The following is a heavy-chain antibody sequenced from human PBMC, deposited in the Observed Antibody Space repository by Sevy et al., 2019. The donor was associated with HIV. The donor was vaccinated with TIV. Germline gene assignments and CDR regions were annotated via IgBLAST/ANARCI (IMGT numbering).Heavy chain of an antibody. Sequence: GGSLRLSCAASGFTFSSYSMNWVRQAPGKGLEWVSSISSSSSYIYYADSVKGRFTISRDNAKNSLYLQMNSLRAEDMAVYYCARGGSFYYYDSSGYDAFDIWGQGTMVTVSS. V-gene: IGHV3-21*01. D-gene: IGHD3-22*01. CDR1: GFTFSSYS. J-gene: IGHJ3*02. CDR3: ARGGSFYYYDSSGYDAFDI. CDR2: ISSSSSYI.